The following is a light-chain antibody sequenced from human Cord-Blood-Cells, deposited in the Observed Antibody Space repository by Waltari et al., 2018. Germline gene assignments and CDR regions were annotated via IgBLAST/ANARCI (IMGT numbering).Light chain of an antibody. J-gene: IGLJ3*02. CDR1: SSAVGCYHL. CDR3: CSYAGSSTWV. Sequence: QSALTQPAPVSGSPGQSTTISCTGTSSAVGCYHLVSWYQQHPGKAPKLMIYEGSKRPSGVSNRFSGSKSGNTASLTISGLQAEDEADYYCCSYAGSSTWVFGGGTKLTVL. V-gene: IGLV2-23*01. CDR2: EGS.